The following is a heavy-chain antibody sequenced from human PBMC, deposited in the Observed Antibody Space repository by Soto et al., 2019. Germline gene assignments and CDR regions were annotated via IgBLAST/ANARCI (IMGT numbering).Heavy chain of an antibody. CDR3: AKNQERELPRVIDL. CDR2: MSGSSSTT. D-gene: IGHD3-16*02. Sequence: EVRLLESGGGLVKPGGSLRLSCATSGLTFSNYAMSWVRQAPGGGLEWVSSMSGSSSTTYYADSVRGRFTISRDRSKNTLDLQMSSLRAEDTALYYCAKNQERELPRVIDLWGQGTLVTVSS. V-gene: IGHV3-23*01. CDR1: GLTFSNYA. J-gene: IGHJ4*02.